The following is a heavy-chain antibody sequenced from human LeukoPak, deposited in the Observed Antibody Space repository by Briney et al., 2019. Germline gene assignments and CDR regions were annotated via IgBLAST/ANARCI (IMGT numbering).Heavy chain of an antibody. CDR1: GGTFSSYA. J-gene: IGHJ4*02. Sequence: SVKVSCKASGGTFSSYAISWVRQAPGQGLEWMGRIIPILGIANYAQKFQGRVTITADKSTSTAYMELSSLRSEDTAVYYCASRGYSYDFDYWGQGTLVTVSS. CDR2: IIPILGIA. V-gene: IGHV1-69*04. D-gene: IGHD5-18*01. CDR3: ASRGYSYDFDY.